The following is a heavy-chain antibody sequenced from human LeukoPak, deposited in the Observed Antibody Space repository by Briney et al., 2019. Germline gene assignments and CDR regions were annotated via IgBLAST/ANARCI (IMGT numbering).Heavy chain of an antibody. CDR2: INPNSGGT. CDR3: ARGDIVVVPAAPEGAFDI. J-gene: IGHJ3*02. V-gene: IGHV1-2*02. CDR1: GYTFTGYY. Sequence: ASVEVSCKASGYTFTGYYMHWVRQAPGQGLEWMGWINPNSGGTNYAQKFQGRVTMTRDTSISTAYMELSRLRSDDTAVYYCARGDIVVVPAAPEGAFDIWGQGTMVTVSS. D-gene: IGHD2-2*01.